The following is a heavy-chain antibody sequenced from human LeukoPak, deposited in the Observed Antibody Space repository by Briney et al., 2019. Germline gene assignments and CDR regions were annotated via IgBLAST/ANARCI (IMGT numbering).Heavy chain of an antibody. Sequence: GGSLRLSCAASGFTFRSYWMHWVRQAPGKGLVWVSRINRDGSSTNYADSVKGRFTISRDNAKNTLYLQMNSLRAEDTSVYYCVRDDSSHFDYWGQGALVTDSS. V-gene: IGHV3-74*01. D-gene: IGHD6-13*01. CDR2: INRDGSST. CDR3: VRDDSSHFDY. CDR1: GFTFRSYW. J-gene: IGHJ4*02.